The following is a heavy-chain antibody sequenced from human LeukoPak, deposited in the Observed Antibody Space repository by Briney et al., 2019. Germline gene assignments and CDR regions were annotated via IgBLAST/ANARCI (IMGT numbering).Heavy chain of an antibody. D-gene: IGHD1-1*01. V-gene: IGHV4-34*01. CDR2: INHSGST. CDR1: GGWSFSGYY. J-gene: IGHJ4*02. CDR3: ARVRGYADY. Sequence: SETLSLTCAVYGGWSFSGYYWSWIRQPPGKGLEWIGEINHSGSTNYNPSLKSRVTISIDTSKNQFSLKLSSVTAADTAVYYCARVRGYADYWGQGTLVTVSS.